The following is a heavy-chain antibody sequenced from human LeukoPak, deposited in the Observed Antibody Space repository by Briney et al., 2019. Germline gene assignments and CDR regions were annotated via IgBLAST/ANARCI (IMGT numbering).Heavy chain of an antibody. V-gene: IGHV3-23*01. CDR3: AKRGGYSPLYYFDY. CDR1: GFTXXXYA. Sequence: GFTXXXYAMXWVRQAPGKGLEWVSSLIVSGDTTYSADSVKGRFTLSRHNSKNTLYLQMNSLRAQDTAVYYCAKRGGYSPLYYFDYWGQGTLVTVSS. CDR2: LIVSGDTT. D-gene: IGHD1-26*01. J-gene: IGHJ4*02.